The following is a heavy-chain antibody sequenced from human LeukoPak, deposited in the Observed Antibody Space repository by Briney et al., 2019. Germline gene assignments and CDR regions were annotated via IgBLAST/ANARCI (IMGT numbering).Heavy chain of an antibody. CDR1: GYTFTGHY. CDR3: AREYSSSLFDY. V-gene: IGHV1-2*02. Sequence: ASVKVSCKASGYTFTGHYVHWARQAPGQGLEWMGWINGNTGDTNYAQRFQGRVTMIRETSISTMYMELSRLRSDDTAVYCCAREYSSSLFDYWGQGTLVTVSS. CDR2: INGNTGDT. D-gene: IGHD6-13*01. J-gene: IGHJ4*02.